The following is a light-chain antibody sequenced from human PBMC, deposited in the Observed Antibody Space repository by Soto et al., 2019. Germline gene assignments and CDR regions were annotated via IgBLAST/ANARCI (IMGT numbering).Light chain of an antibody. CDR1: PSVSSN. V-gene: IGKV3-15*01. J-gene: IGKJ1*01. CDR2: GAS. CDR3: QQYNNWPRE. Sequence: EIVMTQSPATLSVSPGERATLSYRASPSVSSNLAWYQQKPGQAPRLLIYGASTRATGIPARFSGSGSGTEFTLTISSLQSEDFAVYYCQQYNNWPREFGQGTKVEIK.